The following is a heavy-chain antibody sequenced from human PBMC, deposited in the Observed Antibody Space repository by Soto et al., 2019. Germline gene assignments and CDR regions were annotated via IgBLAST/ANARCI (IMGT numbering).Heavy chain of an antibody. J-gene: IGHJ6*02. V-gene: IGHV4-31*03. CDR1: GGSISSCGYY. CDR2: IYYSGST. D-gene: IGHD3-10*01. CDR3: ARERKGSTRGGYYYGMDV. Sequence: SETLSLTCTVSGGSISSCGYYWSWIRQHPGKGLEWIGYIYYSGSTYYNPSLKSRVTISVDTSKNQFSLKLSSVTAADTAVYYCARERKGSTRGGYYYGMDVWGQGTTVTVSS.